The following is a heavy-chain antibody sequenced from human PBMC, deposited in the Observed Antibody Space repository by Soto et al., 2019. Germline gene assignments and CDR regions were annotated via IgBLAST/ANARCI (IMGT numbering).Heavy chain of an antibody. V-gene: IGHV3-23*01. J-gene: IGHJ4*02. D-gene: IGHD4-4*01. CDR1: GFIFANYA. CDR3: AKVLFYSNYGVTN. Sequence: EVQLLESAGGSGQPGGSLRLSCAASGFIFANYAMSWVRQAPGKGLEWVSTVSGSGGSTYYADSVKGRFAISRDNSKNTLYLQMYSLRADDTAVYYCAKVLFYSNYGVTNWGQGSLVTVSS. CDR2: VSGSGGST.